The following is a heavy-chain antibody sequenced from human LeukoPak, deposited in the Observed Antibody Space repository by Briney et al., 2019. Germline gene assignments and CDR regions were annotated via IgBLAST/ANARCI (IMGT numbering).Heavy chain of an antibody. CDR1: GFTFSSHW. CDR3: AKASRVGARRGYFDY. Sequence: GGSLRLSYAASGFTFSSHWMHWVRQAPGKGLVWVSRINSDGSSISYADSVKGRFTISRDNAKNTLYLQMNSLRAEDTAVYYCAKASRVGARRGYFDYWGQGTLVTVSS. V-gene: IGHV3-74*01. J-gene: IGHJ4*02. D-gene: IGHD1-26*01. CDR2: INSDGSSI.